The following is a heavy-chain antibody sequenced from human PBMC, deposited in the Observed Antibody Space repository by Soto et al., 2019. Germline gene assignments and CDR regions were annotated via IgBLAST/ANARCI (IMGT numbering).Heavy chain of an antibody. CDR2: VSHDGRNT. Sequence: VQLVESGGGVVQPGRSLRLSCAASGFTFSDYAMHWVRKAPGKGLEWVAVVSHDGRNTHYADSVKGRFTISRDSSKNTVALEMTSLRAEDTAVYYCAKGGRQWLVTSDFNYWGQGALVTVSS. D-gene: IGHD6-19*01. CDR3: AKGGRQWLVTSDFNY. J-gene: IGHJ4*02. CDR1: GFTFSDYA. V-gene: IGHV3-30*18.